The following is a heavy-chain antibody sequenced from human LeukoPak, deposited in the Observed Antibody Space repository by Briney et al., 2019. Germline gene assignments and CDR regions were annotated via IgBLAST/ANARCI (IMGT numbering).Heavy chain of an antibody. D-gene: IGHD2-15*01. Sequence: SETLSLTCAVYGGSFSGYYWSWIRQPPGKGLEWIGEINHSGSTNYNPSLKSRVTISVDTSKNQFSLKLSSVTAADTAVYYCARDFGQGPGQGYWSNWFDPWGQGTLVTVSS. CDR3: ARDFGQGPGQGYWSNWFDP. J-gene: IGHJ5*02. V-gene: IGHV4-34*01. CDR2: INHSGST. CDR1: GGSFSGYY.